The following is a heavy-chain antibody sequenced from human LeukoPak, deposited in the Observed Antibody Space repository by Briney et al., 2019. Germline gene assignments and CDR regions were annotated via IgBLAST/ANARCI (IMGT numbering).Heavy chain of an antibody. CDR2: INPNSGGT. D-gene: IGHD5-18*01. CDR1: GYTFTGYY. Sequence: ASVKVSCKASGYTFTGYYMHWVRQAPGQGLEWMGWINPNSGGTNYAQKFQGWVTMTRDTSISTAYMELSSLRSEDTAVYYCARSPPIIAMVSFFDYWGQGTLVTVSS. J-gene: IGHJ4*02. V-gene: IGHV1-2*04. CDR3: ARSPPIIAMVSFFDY.